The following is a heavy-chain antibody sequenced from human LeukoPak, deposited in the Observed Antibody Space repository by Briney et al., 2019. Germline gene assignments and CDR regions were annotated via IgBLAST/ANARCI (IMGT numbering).Heavy chain of an antibody. D-gene: IGHD1-26*01. CDR2: INPTYDKP. CDR3: ARPLGRGAAYDV. J-gene: IGHJ3*01. V-gene: IGHV1-69*13. Sequence: SVKVTCKATGGRLYTDVISWVRQAPGQGLEWMGEINPTYDKPNYQEKFQGRVTITADESVATVYMDIRSLRSEDTAVYFCARPLGRGAAYDVWGQGTKVIVSS. CDR1: GGRLYTDV.